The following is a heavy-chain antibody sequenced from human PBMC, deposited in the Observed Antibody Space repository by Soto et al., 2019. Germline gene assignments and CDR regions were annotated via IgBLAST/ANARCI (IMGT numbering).Heavy chain of an antibody. J-gene: IGHJ6*01. CDR3: AKTTGATYILHGIDV. CDR1: GGSFNSHA. Sequence: QVQLVQSGAEVKKPGSSVKVSCKASGGSFNSHAFSWVRQAPGQGLEWLGGVITIFTSANYAQKFQGRVTITADESWSTIYMELRSLTPEDTAIYYGAKTTGATYILHGIDVCGPGTSVTVSS. D-gene: IGHD5-12*01. CDR2: VITIFTSA. V-gene: IGHV1-69*01.